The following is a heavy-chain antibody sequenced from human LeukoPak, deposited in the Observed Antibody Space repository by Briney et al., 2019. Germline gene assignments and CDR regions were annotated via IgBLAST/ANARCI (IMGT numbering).Heavy chain of an antibody. J-gene: IGHJ4*02. CDR2: ISAYNGNT. CDR3: ARVPGGFYDYVWGSYPPGDY. D-gene: IGHD3-16*02. Sequence: ASVKVSCEASGYTFTSYGISWVRQAPGQGLEWMGWISAYNGNTNYAQKLQGRVTITTDTSTSTAYLELRSLRSDDTAVYYCARVPGGFYDYVWGSYPPGDYWGQGTLVTVSS. CDR1: GYTFTSYG. V-gene: IGHV1-18*01.